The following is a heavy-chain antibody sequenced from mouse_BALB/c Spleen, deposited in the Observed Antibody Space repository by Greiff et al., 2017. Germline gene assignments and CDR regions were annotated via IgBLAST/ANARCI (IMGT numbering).Heavy chain of an antibody. CDR3: ARHYYGSSYDY. CDR1: GYTFTDYN. J-gene: IGHJ2*01. Sequence: VQLQQSVPELVKPGASVKISCKASGYTFTDYNMHWVKQSHGKSLEWIGYIYPYNGGTGYNQKFKSKATLTVDNSSSTAYMELRSLTSEDSAVYYCARHYYGSSYDYWGQGTTLTVSS. CDR2: IYPYNGGT. V-gene: IGHV1S29*02. D-gene: IGHD1-1*01.